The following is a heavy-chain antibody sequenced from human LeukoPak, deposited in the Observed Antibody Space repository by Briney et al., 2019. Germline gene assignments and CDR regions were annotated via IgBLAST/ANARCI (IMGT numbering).Heavy chain of an antibody. CDR2: ISSSSSYI. CDR3: ARAHNWKYGTFDY. J-gene: IGHJ4*02. V-gene: IGHV3-21*01. CDR1: GFTFSSYS. D-gene: IGHD1-7*01. Sequence: GGSLRLSCAASGFTFSSYSMNWVRQAPGKGLEWVSSISSSSSYIYYADSVKGRFTISRDNAKNSLYLQMNSLRAEDTAVYYCARAHNWKYGTFDYWGQGTLVTVSS.